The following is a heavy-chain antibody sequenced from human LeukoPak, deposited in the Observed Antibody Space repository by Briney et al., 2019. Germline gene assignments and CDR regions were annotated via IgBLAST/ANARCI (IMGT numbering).Heavy chain of an antibody. J-gene: IGHJ4*02. CDR2: IYYSGST. CDR3: ARRAEYSTSSDY. V-gene: IGHV4-39*01. D-gene: IGHD6-6*01. Sequence: SETLSLTCTVSGGSISSYYWGWIRQPPGKGLEWIGSIYYSGSTYYNPSLKSRVTISVDTSKNQFSLKLSSVTAADTAVYYCARRAEYSTSSDYWGQGTLVTVSS. CDR1: GGSISSYY.